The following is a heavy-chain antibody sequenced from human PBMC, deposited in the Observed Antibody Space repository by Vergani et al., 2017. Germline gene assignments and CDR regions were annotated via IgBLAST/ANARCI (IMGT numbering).Heavy chain of an antibody. Sequence: QLQLQESGPGLVKPSETLSLTCTVSGGSISSSSYYWGWIRQPPGKGLEWIGEINHSGSTNYNPSLKSRVTISVDTSKNQFSLKLSSVTAADTAVYYCARGYAPIGYMDVWGKGTTVTVSS. V-gene: IGHV4-39*07. CDR2: INHSGST. J-gene: IGHJ6*03. CDR3: ARGYAPIGYMDV. CDR1: GGSISSSSYY. D-gene: IGHD5-12*01.